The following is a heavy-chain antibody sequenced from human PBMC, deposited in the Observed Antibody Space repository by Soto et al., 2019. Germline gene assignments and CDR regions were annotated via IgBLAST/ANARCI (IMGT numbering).Heavy chain of an antibody. D-gene: IGHD5-12*01. J-gene: IGHJ4*02. CDR1: GFTFADYT. CDR2: IRNKAYGGTT. V-gene: IGHV3-49*03. Sequence: PGGSLRLSCTASGFTFADYTLSWFRQAPGKGLEWLGFIRNKAYGGTTEYAASVKGRFTISRDDSKSIAYLLMNSLKTEDTAMYYCTRDGRYSGYPPPDLWGQGTLVTVSS. CDR3: TRDGRYSGYPPPDL.